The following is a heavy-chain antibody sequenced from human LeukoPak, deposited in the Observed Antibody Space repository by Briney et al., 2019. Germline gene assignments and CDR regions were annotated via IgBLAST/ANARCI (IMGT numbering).Heavy chain of an antibody. J-gene: IGHJ4*02. CDR2: INSDGSSA. D-gene: IGHD6-6*01. CDR1: GFTFNNYW. Sequence: PGGSLRLSCAASGFTFNNYWMHWVRQAPGKGLVWVSGINSDGSSATYADSVKGRFTVSRDNAKNTLYLQVNNLRAEDTAVYYCARGPNSNWSGLDFWGQGTLLTVSS. CDR3: ARGPNSNWSGLDF. V-gene: IGHV3-74*01.